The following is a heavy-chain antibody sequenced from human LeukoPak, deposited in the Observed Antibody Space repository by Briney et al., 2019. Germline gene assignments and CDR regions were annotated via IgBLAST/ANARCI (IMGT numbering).Heavy chain of an antibody. CDR2: INHSGST. Sequence: SETLSLTCAVYGGSFSGYYWSWIRQPPGKGLEWIGEINHSGSTNYNPSLKSRVTISVDTSKNQFSLMLSSVTAADTAVYYCARAGSSSTDYWGQGTLVTVSS. CDR1: GGSFSGYY. CDR3: ARAGSSSTDY. V-gene: IGHV4-34*01. D-gene: IGHD6-6*01. J-gene: IGHJ4*02.